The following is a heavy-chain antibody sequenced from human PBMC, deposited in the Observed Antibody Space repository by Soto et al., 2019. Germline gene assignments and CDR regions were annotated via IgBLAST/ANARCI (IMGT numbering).Heavy chain of an antibody. CDR3: AKLGDAVSGYFDF. D-gene: IGHD3-3*01. Sequence: QVQLVQSGGGVVQPGGSLRLSCAASGFTFSSYAIHWVRQAPGKGLEWVADVSFDGSHKTYAVPVRGRFTISRDNSKKTVYLQMNSLRAGDTALYYCAKLGDAVSGYFDFWGQGTQVAVSS. CDR2: VSFDGSHK. CDR1: GFTFSSYA. V-gene: IGHV3-30*18. J-gene: IGHJ5*01.